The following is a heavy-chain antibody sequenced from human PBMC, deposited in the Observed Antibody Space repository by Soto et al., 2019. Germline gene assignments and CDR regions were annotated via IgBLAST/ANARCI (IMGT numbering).Heavy chain of an antibody. Sequence: SETLSLTCTVSGGSIISSSYYWGWIRHPPGKKLEWIGSIYYSGSTYYNSSLKSRVNLSVDTSKNKFTMKLSSTTAADTAFYYCARQSYCGGDCYTPRYYGLDVWGQGTTVT. V-gene: IGHV4-39*01. J-gene: IGHJ6*02. D-gene: IGHD2-21*02. CDR1: GGSIISSSYY. CDR3: ARQSYCGGDCYTPRYYGLDV. CDR2: IYYSGST.